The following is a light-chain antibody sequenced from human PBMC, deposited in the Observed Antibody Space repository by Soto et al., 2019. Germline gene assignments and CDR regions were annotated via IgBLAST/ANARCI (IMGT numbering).Light chain of an antibody. CDR1: QTLLYSSNNKNY. CDR2: WAS. J-gene: IGKJ1*01. CDR3: QQYGSSSWT. V-gene: IGKV4-1*01. Sequence: DIVMTQSPDSLSVPLGERATISCKPSQTLLYSSNNKNYLAWFQQKPGQPPKLLIYWASTRNSGVPDRFSGSGSGTDFTLTISRLEPEDFAVYYCQQYGSSSWTFGQGTKVEIK.